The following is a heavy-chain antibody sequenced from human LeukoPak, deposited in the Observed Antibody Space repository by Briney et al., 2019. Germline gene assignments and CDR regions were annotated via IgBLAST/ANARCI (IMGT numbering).Heavy chain of an antibody. Sequence: SVKVSCKASGGTFSSYAISWVRQAPGQGLEWMGRIIPILGIANYAQKFQGRVTITADKSTSTAYMELSSLRSEGTAVYYCASRSIEDSYGPGYHYYGMDVWGQGTTVTVSS. J-gene: IGHJ6*02. CDR1: GGTFSSYA. V-gene: IGHV1-69*04. D-gene: IGHD5-18*01. CDR3: ASRSIEDSYGPGYHYYGMDV. CDR2: IIPILGIA.